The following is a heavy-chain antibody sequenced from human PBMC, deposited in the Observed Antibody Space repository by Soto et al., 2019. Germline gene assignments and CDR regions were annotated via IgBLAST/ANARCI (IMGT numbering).Heavy chain of an antibody. D-gene: IGHD6-19*01. V-gene: IGHV4-39*01. CDR3: ARSGYSSGPFDY. CDR1: GGSISNSNYY. Sequence: SETLSLTCTVSGGSISNSNYYWGWIRQPPGTGLEWIGSLYYSGNTYYNPSLKSRVTISVDTSYNQFSLRLTPMTAADTAVYFCARSGYSSGPFDYWGLGTLVTVSS. J-gene: IGHJ4*02. CDR2: LYYSGNT.